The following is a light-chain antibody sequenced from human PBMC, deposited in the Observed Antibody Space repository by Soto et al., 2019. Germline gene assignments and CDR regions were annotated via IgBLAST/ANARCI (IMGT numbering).Light chain of an antibody. CDR2: EGN. CDR1: SSDVGSYNL. Sequence: QSALTQPASVSGSPGQSITISCTGTSSDVGSYNLVSWYQHHPGKAPKLMIFEGNKRPLGVSNRFSGSKSGNTASLTISGLQAEDEADYYCSSSATSSTFLVFGGGTKLTVL. CDR3: SSSATSSTFLV. J-gene: IGLJ2*01. V-gene: IGLV2-23*03.